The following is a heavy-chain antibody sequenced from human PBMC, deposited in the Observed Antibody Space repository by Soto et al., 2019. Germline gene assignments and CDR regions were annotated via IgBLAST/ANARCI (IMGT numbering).Heavy chain of an antibody. CDR3: AKASYGDYVDYYGMDV. CDR2: ISGSGGST. Sequence: PGWSLRLSCAASVFTFGSYALSWVRQAPGKGLEWVSSISGSGGSTYYADSVKGRFTISRDNAKNTLYLQMNSLRAEDTAVYYCAKASYGDYVDYYGMDVCGQGTTVTVSS. V-gene: IGHV3-23*01. D-gene: IGHD4-17*01. CDR1: VFTFGSYA. J-gene: IGHJ6*02.